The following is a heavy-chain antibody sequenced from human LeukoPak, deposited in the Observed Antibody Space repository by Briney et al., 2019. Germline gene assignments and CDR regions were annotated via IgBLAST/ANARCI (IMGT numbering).Heavy chain of an antibody. CDR1: GFTVSSNH. D-gene: IGHD1-1*01. V-gene: IGHV3-53*01. J-gene: IGHJ4*02. CDR3: ARGPAGYN. Sequence: GGSLRHSCAASGFTVSSNHMSWVRQAPGKGLEWVSVIYSGGSTDYADSVKGRFTISRDNLKNTLYLQMNSLRAEDTAVYYCARGPAGYNWGQGTLVTFSS. CDR2: IYSGGST.